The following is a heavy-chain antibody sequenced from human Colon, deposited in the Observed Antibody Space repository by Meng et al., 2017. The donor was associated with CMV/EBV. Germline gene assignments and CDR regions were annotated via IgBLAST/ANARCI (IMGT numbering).Heavy chain of an antibody. Sequence: GESLKISCAASGFAFGTYGMHWVRQAPGKGLEWVSYISGSGSSTIYYADSVRGRFTISRDNGKNSLYLQMNSLRAADTAVYYCARVGASGSFYPWGQGTLVTVSS. CDR1: GFAFGTYG. CDR3: ARVGASGSFYP. D-gene: IGHD3-10*01. J-gene: IGHJ5*02. CDR2: ISGSGSSTI. V-gene: IGHV3-48*03.